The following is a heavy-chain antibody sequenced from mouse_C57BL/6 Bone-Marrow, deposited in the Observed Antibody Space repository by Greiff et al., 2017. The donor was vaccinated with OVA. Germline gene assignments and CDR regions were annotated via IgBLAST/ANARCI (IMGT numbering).Heavy chain of an antibody. V-gene: IGHV1-52*01. CDR2: IDASDSET. D-gene: IGHD2-14*01. Sequence: QVQLQQPGAELVRPGSSVKLSCKASGYTFTSYWMHWVKQRPIQGLEWIGNIDASDSETHYNQKFKDKATLTVDKSSSTAYMPLSSLTSEDSAVYYCARYSYYRGMDYWGQGTSVTVSS. CDR3: ARYSYYRGMDY. CDR1: GYTFTSYW. J-gene: IGHJ4*01.